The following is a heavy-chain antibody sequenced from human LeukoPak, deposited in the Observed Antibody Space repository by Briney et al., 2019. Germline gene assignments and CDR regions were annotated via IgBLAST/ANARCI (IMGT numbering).Heavy chain of an antibody. CDR3: ARGLSKQWLVDAFDI. CDR2: ISSSGSTI. J-gene: IGHJ3*02. V-gene: IGHV3-11*04. CDR1: GFTFSDYY. Sequence: GGSLRLSCAASGFTFSDYYMSWIRQAPGKGLEWVSYISSSGSTIYYADSVKGRFTISRDNAKNSLYLQMNSLRAEDTAVYYCARGLSKQWLVDAFDIWGQGTMVTVSS. D-gene: IGHD6-19*01.